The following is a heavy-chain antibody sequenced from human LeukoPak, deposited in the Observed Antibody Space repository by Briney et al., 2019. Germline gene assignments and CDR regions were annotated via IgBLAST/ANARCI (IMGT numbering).Heavy chain of an antibody. Sequence: GSLRLSCAASGFTFSRYNINWVRQAPGKGLEWVSSISTSSSYIYYADSVKGRFTISRDNARKSLYLQMNSLRAEDTAVYYCARDWRGDWGQGTLVTVSS. CDR2: ISTSSSYI. CDR3: ARDWRGD. D-gene: IGHD3-10*01. CDR1: GFTFSRYN. V-gene: IGHV3-21*01. J-gene: IGHJ4*02.